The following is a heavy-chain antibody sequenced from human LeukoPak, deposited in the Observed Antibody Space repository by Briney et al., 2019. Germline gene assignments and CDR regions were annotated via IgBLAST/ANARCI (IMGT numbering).Heavy chain of an antibody. CDR2: IYYSGST. Sequence: SETLSLTCTVSGGSISSYYWSWIRQPPGKGLEWIGYIYYSGSTNYNPSLKSRVTISVDTSKNQFSLKLSCVTAADTAVYYCARRGYYYDSSGYYWNLFDYWGQGTLVTVSS. CDR3: ARRGYYYDSSGYYWNLFDY. CDR1: GGSISSYY. V-gene: IGHV4-59*08. D-gene: IGHD3-22*01. J-gene: IGHJ4*02.